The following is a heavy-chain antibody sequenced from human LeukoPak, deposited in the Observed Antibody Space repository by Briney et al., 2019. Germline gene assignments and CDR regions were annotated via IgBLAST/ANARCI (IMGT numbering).Heavy chain of an antibody. V-gene: IGHV1-2*02. D-gene: IGHD4-17*01. CDR3: ARVWFDPTRSTETLDY. J-gene: IGHJ4*02. Sequence: ASVKVSCKASGYTFTGYYIHWVRQAPGQGLEWMGWINPNSGGTNYAQKFQGRVTMTRDTSISTVYMELSRLRSDDTAVYYRARVWFDPTRSTETLDYWGQGTLVTVSS. CDR2: INPNSGGT. CDR1: GYTFTGYY.